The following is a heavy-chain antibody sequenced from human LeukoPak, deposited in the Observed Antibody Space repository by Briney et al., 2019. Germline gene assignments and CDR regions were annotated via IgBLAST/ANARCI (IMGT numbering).Heavy chain of an antibody. Sequence: ASVKVSCKASGYTFTSYGISWVRQAPGQGLEWMGWISAYNGNTNYAQKLQGRVTMTTDTSTSTAYMELRSLRSDDTAVYYCARAPEGRFLEWLPADYWYFDLWGRGTPVTVSS. J-gene: IGHJ2*01. CDR2: ISAYNGNT. CDR3: ARAPEGRFLEWLPADYWYFDL. V-gene: IGHV1-18*01. CDR1: GYTFTSYG. D-gene: IGHD3-3*01.